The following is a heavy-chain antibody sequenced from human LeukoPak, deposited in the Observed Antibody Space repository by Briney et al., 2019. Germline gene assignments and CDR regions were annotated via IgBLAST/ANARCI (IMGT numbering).Heavy chain of an antibody. CDR1: GLSFGFYA. Sequence: GGSLKLSCAASGLSFGFYAMSWVRQAPGKGLEWVSSISGGGAGTYYADSVRGRFTISRDNSKNTLYLQMDSLRAEDTALYYCAKDFVRYNIQFDYWGQGALVTVSS. CDR3: AKDFVRYNIQFDY. D-gene: IGHD1-14*01. J-gene: IGHJ4*02. CDR2: ISGGGAGT. V-gene: IGHV3-23*01.